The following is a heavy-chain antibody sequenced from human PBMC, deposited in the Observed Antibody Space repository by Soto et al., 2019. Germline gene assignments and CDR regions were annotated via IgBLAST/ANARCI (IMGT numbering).Heavy chain of an antibody. CDR2: MNPNSGNT. CDR1: GYTFTSYD. D-gene: IGHD6-6*01. J-gene: IGHJ6*03. CDR3: ARWSSSSFYYYYMDV. Sequence: ASVKVSCKASGYTFTSYDINWGRQATGQGLEWMGWMNPNSGNTGYAQKFQGRVTMTRNTSISTAYMELSSLRSEDTAVYYCARWSSSSFYYYYMDVWGKGTTVTVSS. V-gene: IGHV1-8*01.